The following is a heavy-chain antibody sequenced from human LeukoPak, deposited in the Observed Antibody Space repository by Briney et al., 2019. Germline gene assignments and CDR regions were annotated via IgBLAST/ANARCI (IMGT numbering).Heavy chain of an antibody. CDR2: IYHSGST. Sequence: PSETLSLTCTVSGGSISSSSYYWGWIRQPPGKGLEWIGSIYHSGSTNYNPSLKSRVTISVDKSKNQFSLKLSSVTAADTAVYYCARGVRGSSWLSFDYWGQGTLVIVSS. CDR3: ARGVRGSSWLSFDY. CDR1: GGSISSSSYY. V-gene: IGHV4-39*07. D-gene: IGHD6-13*01. J-gene: IGHJ4*02.